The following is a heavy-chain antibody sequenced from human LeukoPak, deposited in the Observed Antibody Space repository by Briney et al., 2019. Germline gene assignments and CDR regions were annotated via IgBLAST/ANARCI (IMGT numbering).Heavy chain of an antibody. CDR3: ARDMRFGELFPPNYYYYGMDV. J-gene: IGHJ6*02. CDR2: ISGSGGST. V-gene: IGHV3-23*01. Sequence: GGSLRLSCAASGFTFSSYAMSWVRQAPGKGLEWVSAISGSGGSTYYADSVKGRFTISRDNAKNSLYLQMNSLRAEDTAVYYCARDMRFGELFPPNYYYYGMDVWGQGTTVTVSS. CDR1: GFTFSSYA. D-gene: IGHD3-10*01.